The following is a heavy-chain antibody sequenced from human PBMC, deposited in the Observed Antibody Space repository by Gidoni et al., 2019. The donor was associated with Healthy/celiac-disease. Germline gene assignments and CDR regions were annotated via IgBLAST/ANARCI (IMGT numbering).Heavy chain of an antibody. CDR1: GGTFSSYT. Sequence: QVQLVQSGAEVKKPGSSVKVSCKASGGTFSSYTISWVRQAPGQGLEWMGRIIPILGIANYAQKFQGRVTITADKSTSTAYMELSSLRSEDTAVYYCASTSFYGVYAFDIWGQGTMVTVSS. J-gene: IGHJ3*02. CDR3: ASTSFYGVYAFDI. D-gene: IGHD4-17*01. CDR2: IIPILGIA. V-gene: IGHV1-69*02.